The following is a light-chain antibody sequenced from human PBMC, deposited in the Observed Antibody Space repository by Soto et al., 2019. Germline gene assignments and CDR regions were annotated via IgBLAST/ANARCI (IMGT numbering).Light chain of an antibody. V-gene: IGLV1-40*01. CDR2: GNI. CDR1: SSNIGAGYD. J-gene: IGLJ1*01. CDR3: QSYDSSLSGFV. Sequence: QSVLTQPPSVSGAPGQRVTISCTGSSSNIGAGYDVHWYQQLPGTAPKLLIYGNINRPSGVPDRFSGYNSGASASLAITGLQAEDEADYYCQSYDSSLSGFVFGTGTKVTVL.